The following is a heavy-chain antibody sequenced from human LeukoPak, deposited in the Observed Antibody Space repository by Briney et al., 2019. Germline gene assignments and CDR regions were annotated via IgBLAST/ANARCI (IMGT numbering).Heavy chain of an antibody. J-gene: IGHJ4*02. CDR1: GFTFSDYG. V-gene: IGHV3-30*02. CDR3: ARALYDSSGPDDY. CDR2: IRYDASNK. D-gene: IGHD3-22*01. Sequence: PGGSLRLCCTASGFTFSDYGMHWVRQAPGKGLQWVAFIRYDASNKYYADSVQGRFTISRDNSKNTLYLQMNSLRAEDTAVYYCARALYDSSGPDDYWGQGTLVTVSS.